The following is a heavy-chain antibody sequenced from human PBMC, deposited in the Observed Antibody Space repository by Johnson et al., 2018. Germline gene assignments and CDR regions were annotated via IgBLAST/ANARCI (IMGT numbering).Heavy chain of an antibody. CDR1: GFTFSSYG. D-gene: IGHD2-15*01. CDR2: ISYDGSNK. Sequence: VQLVESGGGVVQXGRSXRLXCAASGFTFSSYGMHWVRQAPGKGLEWVAVISYDGSNKYYADSVKGRFTISRDNSKNTLYLQMNSLRAEDTAVYYCATSGVVEPNYYYMDVWGKGTTVTVSS. V-gene: IGHV3-30*03. J-gene: IGHJ6*03. CDR3: ATSGVVEPNYYYMDV.